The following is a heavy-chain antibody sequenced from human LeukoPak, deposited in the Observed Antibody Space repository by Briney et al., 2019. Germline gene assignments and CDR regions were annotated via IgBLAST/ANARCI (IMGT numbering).Heavy chain of an antibody. D-gene: IGHD1-20*01. CDR1: GFSFNNCA. J-gene: IGHJ6*03. CDR3: VKQPYNLYYLVV. Sequence: GGSLRLSCAASGFSFNNCAMTWVRQAPGKGLEWVSTIVGDGRKTYYADSVKGRFTISSDKSRTLLFLHMNSLRAEDTAVYFCVKQPYNLYYLVVWGEGTTVTVSS. V-gene: IGHV3-23*01. CDR2: IVGDGRKT.